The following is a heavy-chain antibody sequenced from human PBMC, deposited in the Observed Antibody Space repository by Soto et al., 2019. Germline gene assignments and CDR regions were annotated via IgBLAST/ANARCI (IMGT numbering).Heavy chain of an antibody. CDR3: ARKFAPEFFDS. Sequence: GESLKISCKGSGYTFSTYWIAWVRQMPGKGLEWMWIIYPGDSDTKYSPAFQGQVTISADKSINTAYLQWTSLEASDTAMYYCARKFAPEFFDSWGQGTLVTVSS. CDR1: GYTFSTYW. J-gene: IGHJ4*02. D-gene: IGHD3-10*01. CDR2: IYPGDSDT. V-gene: IGHV5-51*01.